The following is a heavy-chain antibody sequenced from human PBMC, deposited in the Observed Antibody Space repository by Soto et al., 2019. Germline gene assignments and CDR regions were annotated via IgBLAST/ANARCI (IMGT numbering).Heavy chain of an antibody. V-gene: IGHV3-23*01. D-gene: IGHD3-10*01. CDR1: GFTFSYSG. Sequence: GGSLRLSCAATGFTFSYSGMNWVRQAPGRGLEWVSAISGSGGSTYYADSVKGRFTISRDNSKNSLYLQMNSLRAEDTAVYYCARDYYGSGSSASFDYWGQGTLVTVSS. CDR2: ISGSGGST. CDR3: ARDYYGSGSSASFDY. J-gene: IGHJ4*02.